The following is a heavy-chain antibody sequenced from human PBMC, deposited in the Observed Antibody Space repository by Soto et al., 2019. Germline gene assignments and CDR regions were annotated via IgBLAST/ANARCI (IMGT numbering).Heavy chain of an antibody. CDR1: GFTFTYYW. Sequence: EVQLVESGGGLVQPGGSLKLSCAASGFTFTYYWIHWVRQAPGKGLVWVSRINSDGSNINYADFVKGRFTISRDNAKTTVYLQMNSLRAEDTAVYFCASSATGLYGDYNWGQGALVTVSS. CDR3: ASSATGLYGDYN. J-gene: IGHJ4*02. D-gene: IGHD4-17*01. CDR2: INSDGSNI. V-gene: IGHV3-74*01.